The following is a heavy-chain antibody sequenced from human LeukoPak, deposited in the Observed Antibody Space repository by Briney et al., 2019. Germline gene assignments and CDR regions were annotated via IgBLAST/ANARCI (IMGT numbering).Heavy chain of an antibody. J-gene: IGHJ6*04. CDR1: GFTFSSYA. CDR3: ARESKGRFTGSYYYYGMDV. Sequence: QSGTSLRLSCAASGFTFSSYAMHWVRQAPGKGLEWVTVITYDGSNQYYADSVKGRFTISRDNSKNTLYLQMNSLRAEDTAVYYCARESKGRFTGSYYYYGMDVWGKGTTVTVSS. V-gene: IGHV3-30*04. D-gene: IGHD4-11*01. CDR2: ITYDGSNQ.